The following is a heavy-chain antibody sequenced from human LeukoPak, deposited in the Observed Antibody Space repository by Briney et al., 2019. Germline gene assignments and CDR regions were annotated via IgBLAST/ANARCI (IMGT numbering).Heavy chain of an antibody. Sequence: SETLSLTCAVYGGSFSGYYWSWIRQPPGKGLEWIGEINHSGSTNYNPSLKSRVTISVDTSKNQFSLKLSSVTAADTAVYYCARGLRNLRIAARGLASTPPLGYWGQGTLVTVSS. V-gene: IGHV4-34*01. CDR2: INHSGST. CDR3: ARGLRNLRIAARGLASTPPLGY. D-gene: IGHD6-6*01. CDR1: GGSFSGYY. J-gene: IGHJ4*02.